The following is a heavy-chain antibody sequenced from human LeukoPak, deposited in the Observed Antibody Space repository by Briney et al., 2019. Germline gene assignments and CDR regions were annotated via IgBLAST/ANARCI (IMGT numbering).Heavy chain of an antibody. CDR3: ARAGPPAFDP. J-gene: IGHJ5*02. Sequence: GGSLRLSCAASGFTFTNFEMNGVRQAPGKGLEWVSYISYSGSTTSYADSVKGRFTISRDNAKNSLYLQMNSLRAEDTAVYYCARAGPPAFDPWGQGNLVTVSS. CDR2: ISYSGSTT. V-gene: IGHV3-48*03. CDR1: GFTFTNFE.